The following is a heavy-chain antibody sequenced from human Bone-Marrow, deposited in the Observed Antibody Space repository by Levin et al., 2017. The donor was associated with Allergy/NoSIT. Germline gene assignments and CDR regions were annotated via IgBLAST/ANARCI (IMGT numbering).Heavy chain of an antibody. V-gene: IGHV3-33*01. D-gene: IGHD3-3*01. Sequence: GGSLRLSCAASGFTFSSYGMHWVRQAPGKGLEWVAVIWYDGSNKYYADSVKGRFTISRDNSKNTLYLQMNSLRAEDTAVYYCARDYSFPTYYDFWSGYYAEYYFDYWGQGTLVTVSS. CDR1: GFTFSSYG. CDR2: IWYDGSNK. J-gene: IGHJ4*02. CDR3: ARDYSFPTYYDFWSGYYAEYYFDY.